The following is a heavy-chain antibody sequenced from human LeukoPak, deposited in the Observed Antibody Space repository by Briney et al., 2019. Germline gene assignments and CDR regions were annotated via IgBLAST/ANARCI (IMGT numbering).Heavy chain of an antibody. CDR2: ISGSGGST. CDR3: AQGRGLRGVNGPFEN. Sequence: GGSLRLSCAASGFTFSSYGLSWVRQAPGKGLHWVSAISGSGGSTYYADSVKGRFTISRDNSKNTLYLQMNSLRAEDTAVYYCAQGRGLRGVNGPFENWGQGTLVTVSS. CDR1: GFTFSSYG. V-gene: IGHV3-23*01. D-gene: IGHD3-10*01. J-gene: IGHJ4*02.